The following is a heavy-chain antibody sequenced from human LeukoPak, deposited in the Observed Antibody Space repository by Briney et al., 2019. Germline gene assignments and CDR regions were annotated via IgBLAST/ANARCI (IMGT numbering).Heavy chain of an antibody. Sequence: SETLSLTCTVSGGSISSYYWSWIRQPAGKGLEWVGRIYTSGSTNYNPSLKSRVTMSVDTSKNQFSLKLSSVTAADTAVYYCARDGRSQDIVVVPAATNYYYYMDVWGKGTTVTVSS. V-gene: IGHV4-4*07. CDR3: ARDGRSQDIVVVPAATNYYYYMDV. J-gene: IGHJ6*03. CDR2: IYTSGST. CDR1: GGSISSYY. D-gene: IGHD2-2*01.